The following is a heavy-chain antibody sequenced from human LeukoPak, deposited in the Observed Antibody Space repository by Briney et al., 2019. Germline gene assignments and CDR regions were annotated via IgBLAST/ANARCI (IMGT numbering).Heavy chain of an antibody. D-gene: IGHD3-9*01. Sequence: ASVKVSCKASGYTFTSYAMNWVRPAPGKGLEWMGWINTNTGNPTYAQGFTGRFVFSLDTSVSTAYLQISSLKAEDTAVYYCARSLGLRYFDWLNFDYWGQGTLVTVSS. CDR1: GYTFTSYA. CDR2: INTNTGNP. V-gene: IGHV7-4-1*02. J-gene: IGHJ4*02. CDR3: ARSLGLRYFDWLNFDY.